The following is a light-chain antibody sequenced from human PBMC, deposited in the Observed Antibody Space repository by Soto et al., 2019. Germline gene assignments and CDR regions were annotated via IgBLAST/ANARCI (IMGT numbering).Light chain of an antibody. Sequence: EIVMTQSPATLSVSPGERATLSCRASQSVSSNLAWYQQKPGQAPRLLIYGASTRATGIPARFSGSGSGTEFTLTISSLQSEDVAVYYCQQYYTTPWTFGQGTEVEIK. J-gene: IGKJ1*01. V-gene: IGKV3-15*01. CDR1: QSVSSN. CDR3: QQYYTTPWT. CDR2: GAS.